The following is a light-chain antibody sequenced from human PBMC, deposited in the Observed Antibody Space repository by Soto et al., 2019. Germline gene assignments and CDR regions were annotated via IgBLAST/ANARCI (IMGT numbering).Light chain of an antibody. J-gene: IGLJ2*01. CDR1: SSDVGRYNY. Sequence: QSALTQPRSVSGSRGQSVTISCTGTSSDVGRYNYVSWYQHHPGKAPKFIIFDVSSRPSGVPDRFSGSKSGNTAYLTISGLQAEDEADYYCCSLAGGNIFRVFGGGTKLTVL. CDR3: CSLAGGNIFRV. CDR2: DVS. V-gene: IGLV2-11*01.